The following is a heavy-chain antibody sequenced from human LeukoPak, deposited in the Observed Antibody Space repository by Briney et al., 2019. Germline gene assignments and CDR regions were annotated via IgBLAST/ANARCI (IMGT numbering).Heavy chain of an antibody. CDR1: RFTFSSYT. CDR2: ISESGDST. CDR3: VHGASGIYATAY. V-gene: IGHV3-23*01. J-gene: IGHJ4*01. Sequence: GGSLRLSCAASRFTFSSYTLNWVRQAPGKRLEWVSVISESGDSTYYADSVKGRFTISRDNSKNTLYLQMNSLRAEDTAVYYWVHGASGIYATAYCGHGALVTVSS. D-gene: IGHD1-26*01.